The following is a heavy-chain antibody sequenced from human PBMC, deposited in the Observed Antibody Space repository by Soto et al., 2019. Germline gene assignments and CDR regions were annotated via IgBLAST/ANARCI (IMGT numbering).Heavy chain of an antibody. CDR2: IYKSATT. CDR3: ARGRYCLTGRCFPNWFDS. V-gene: IGHV4-30-4*01. Sequence: SETLSLTCSVSGDSISNLDYFWAWIRQPPGQALEYIGYIYKSATTHYNPSFESRVAISVDTSKSQFSLNVTSVTAADTAVYFCARGRYCLTGRCFPNWFDSWGQGALVTVSS. D-gene: IGHD7-27*01. J-gene: IGHJ5*01. CDR1: GDSISNLDYF.